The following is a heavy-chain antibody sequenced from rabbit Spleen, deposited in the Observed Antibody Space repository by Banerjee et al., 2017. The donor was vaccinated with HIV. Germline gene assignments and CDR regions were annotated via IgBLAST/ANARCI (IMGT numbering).Heavy chain of an antibody. J-gene: IGHJ6*01. Sequence: QEHLKESGGGLVKPEGSLTLTCKASGFSFSDRDVMCWVRQAPGKGLEWIACINTATGKPVYATWAKGRFTISTSSSTTVTLQMTSLTAADTATYFCARDTSSSFSSYGMDLWARAPSSPS. CDR2: INTATGKP. V-gene: IGHV1S45*01. CDR3: ARDTSSSFSSYGMDL. CDR1: GFSFSDRDV. D-gene: IGHD1-1*01.